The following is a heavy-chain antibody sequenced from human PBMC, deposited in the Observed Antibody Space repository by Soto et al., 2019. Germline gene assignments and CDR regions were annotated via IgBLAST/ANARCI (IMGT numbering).Heavy chain of an antibody. CDR3: ARAEDIVVVPAAMESISPTPNWFDP. CDR1: GYTFTSYG. D-gene: IGHD2-2*01. Sequence: QVQLVQSGAEVKKPGASVKVSCKASGYTFTSYGISWVRQAPGQGLEWMGWISAYNGNTNYAQKLQGRVTMTTDTSTSTAYMELRSLRSDDTAVYYCARAEDIVVVPAAMESISPTPNWFDPWGQGTLVNVSS. J-gene: IGHJ5*02. V-gene: IGHV1-18*01. CDR2: ISAYNGNT.